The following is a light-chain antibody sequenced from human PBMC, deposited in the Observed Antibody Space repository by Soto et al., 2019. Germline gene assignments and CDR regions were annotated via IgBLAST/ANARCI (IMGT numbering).Light chain of an antibody. CDR1: SSDVGAYNY. CDR2: EVS. CDR3: SSYTNSGTWV. V-gene: IGLV2-14*03. J-gene: IGLJ3*02. Sequence: QSALTQPASVSGSPGQSITVSCTGTSSDVGAYNYVSWYQQHPGKAPKVMIYEVSNRPSGVSNRFSGSKSGNTASLTISGLQAEDGADYYCSSYTNSGTWVFGGGTKVTVL.